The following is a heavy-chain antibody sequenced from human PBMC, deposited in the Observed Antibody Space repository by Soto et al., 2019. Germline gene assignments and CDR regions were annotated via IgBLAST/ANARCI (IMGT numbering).Heavy chain of an antibody. J-gene: IGHJ4*02. CDR1: GGSISSYY. Sequence: QVQLQESGPGLVKPSGTLSLTCTVSGGSISSYYWSWIRQPPGKGLEWIGYIYYSGSTNYKPSLTSRVTISVDTSKNQFSLKLSSVTAADTAGYYCARDYGGNSDYWGQGTLVTVSS. CDR2: IYYSGST. CDR3: ARDYGGNSDY. D-gene: IGHD4-17*01. V-gene: IGHV4-59*01.